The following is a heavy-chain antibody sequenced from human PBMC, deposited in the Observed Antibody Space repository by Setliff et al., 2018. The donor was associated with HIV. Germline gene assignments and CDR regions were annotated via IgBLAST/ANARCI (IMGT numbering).Heavy chain of an antibody. J-gene: IGHJ6*04. Sequence: HPGGSLRLSCVASGFTFSDYSMDWVRQAPGKGLEWISYITSSSTNIFYADSVKGRFTISRDNVKNSLYLQMDSLRVEDTAVYYCARIYPPVTSGGATTRPKPLDVWGKGTTVTVSS. CDR1: GFTFSDYS. CDR3: ARIYPPVTSGGATTRPKPLDV. CDR2: ITSSSTNI. V-gene: IGHV3-48*01. D-gene: IGHD2-2*02.